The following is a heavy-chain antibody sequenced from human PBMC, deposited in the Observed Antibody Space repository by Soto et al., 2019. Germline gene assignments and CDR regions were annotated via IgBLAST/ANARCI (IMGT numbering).Heavy chain of an antibody. J-gene: IGHJ4*02. CDR1: GGSISSYY. D-gene: IGHD4-17*01. Sequence: KTSETLSLTCTVSGGSISSYYWSWIRQPAGKGLEWIGRVYYRGRSYSKSSVKSRVTISVDTSKNRFSLSLNSVTASDTAVYFCVSQRTTVPTQAYFDYWGPGALVTVSS. V-gene: IGHV4-59*05. CDR3: VSQRTTVPTQAYFDY. CDR2: VYYRGRS.